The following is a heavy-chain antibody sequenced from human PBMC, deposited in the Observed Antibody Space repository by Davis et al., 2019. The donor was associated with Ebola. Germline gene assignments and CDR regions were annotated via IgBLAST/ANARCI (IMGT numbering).Heavy chain of an antibody. Sequence: PGGSLRLSCKGSGYSFTSYWIGWVRQMPGKGLEWMGIIYPGDSDTRYSPSFQGQVTISADKSISTAYLQWSSLKASDTAMYYCARPMRVTNFYYYYGMDVWGQGTTVTVSS. CDR2: IYPGDSDT. CDR1: GYSFTSYW. CDR3: ARPMRVTNFYYYYGMDV. V-gene: IGHV5-51*01. D-gene: IGHD1-1*01. J-gene: IGHJ6*02.